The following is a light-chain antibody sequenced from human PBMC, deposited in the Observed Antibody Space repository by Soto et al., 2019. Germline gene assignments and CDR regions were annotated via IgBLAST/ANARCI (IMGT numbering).Light chain of an antibody. J-gene: IGKJ1*01. CDR2: DAS. CDR3: QKYNRYSWT. V-gene: IGKV4-1*01. Sequence: DIVMTQSPDSLAVSLGERATINCKSSLSILSSSNNKNYLGWYQQKPGKAPKLLIYDASSLESGVPSRFSGSGSGTDFTLTISSLQPDDFATYYCQKYNRYSWTFGQGNKVDIK. CDR1: LSILSSSNNKNY.